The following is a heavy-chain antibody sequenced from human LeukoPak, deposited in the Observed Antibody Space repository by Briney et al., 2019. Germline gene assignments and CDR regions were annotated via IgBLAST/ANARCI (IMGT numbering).Heavy chain of an antibody. CDR2: ISYDGTNK. D-gene: IGHD3-10*01. CDR1: GFTFSSYG. J-gene: IGHJ4*02. Sequence: GGSLRLSCAASGFTFSSYGMNWVRQAPGKGLEWVAVISYDGTNKFYVDSLRGRFTISRDNSKNTLYLQMNSLRAEDTAVYYCAKDGYYGSGAYPDYWGQGTLVTVSS. V-gene: IGHV3-30*18. CDR3: AKDGYYGSGAYPDY.